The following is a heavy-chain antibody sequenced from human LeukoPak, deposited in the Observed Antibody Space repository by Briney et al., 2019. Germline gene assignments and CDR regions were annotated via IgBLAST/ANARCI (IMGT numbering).Heavy chain of an antibody. CDR2: INHSGST. CDR1: GGSFSGYY. Sequence: SETLSLTCAVYGGSFSGYYWSWIRQPPGKGLEWIGEINHSGSTNYNPSLKSRVTISVDTSKNQFSLKPSSVTAADTAVYYCARSARITIFGVVIQPRYGMDVWGQGTTVTVSS. J-gene: IGHJ6*02. CDR3: ARSARITIFGVVIQPRYGMDV. D-gene: IGHD3-3*01. V-gene: IGHV4-34*01.